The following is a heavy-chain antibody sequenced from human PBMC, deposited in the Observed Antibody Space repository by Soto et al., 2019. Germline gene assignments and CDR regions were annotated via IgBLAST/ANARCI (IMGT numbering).Heavy chain of an antibody. CDR1: GGSVSSGSYY. D-gene: IGHD2-15*01. Sequence: QVQLQESGPGLVKPSETLSLTCTVSGGSVSSGSYYWSWIRQPPGKGLEWIGYIYYSVSTNYNPTLKRRVTISIDTSKNQFSLKRSSVTAADTAVYYCARDSTVVTNSKYYYYYYGMDVWGQGTTVTVSS. CDR3: ARDSTVVTNSKYYYYYYGMDV. V-gene: IGHV4-61*01. J-gene: IGHJ6*02. CDR2: IYYSVST.